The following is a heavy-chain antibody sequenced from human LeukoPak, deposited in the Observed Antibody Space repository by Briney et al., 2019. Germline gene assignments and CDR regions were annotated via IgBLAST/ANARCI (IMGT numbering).Heavy chain of an antibody. CDR2: IYYSGST. CDR1: GGSISSSSYY. V-gene: IGHV4-39*07. CDR3: ASPSAVGPNYYYYMDV. Sequence: SETLSLTCTVSGGSISSSSYYWGWIRQPPGKGLEWIGSIYYSGSTYYNPSLKSRVTISVDTSKNQFSLKLSSVTAADTAVYYCASPSAVGPNYYYYMDVWGKGTTVTVSS. J-gene: IGHJ6*03. D-gene: IGHD2-15*01.